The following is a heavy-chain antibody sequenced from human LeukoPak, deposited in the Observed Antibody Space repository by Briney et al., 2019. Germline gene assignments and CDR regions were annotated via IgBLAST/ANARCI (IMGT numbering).Heavy chain of an antibody. J-gene: IGHJ3*02. CDR3: AKGKTIAVAGHPLAFDI. D-gene: IGHD6-19*01. Sequence: PSETLSLTCTVSGGSISSGGYYWSWVRQAPGKGLEWVSAISGSGGSTYYADSVKGRFTISRDNSKNTLYLQMNSLRAEDTAVYYCAKGKTIAVAGHPLAFDIWGQGTMVTVSS. CDR2: ISGSGGST. CDR1: GGSISSGGYY. V-gene: IGHV3-23*01.